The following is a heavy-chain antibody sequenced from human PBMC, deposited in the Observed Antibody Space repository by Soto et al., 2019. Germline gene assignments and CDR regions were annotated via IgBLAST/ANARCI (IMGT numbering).Heavy chain of an antibody. Sequence: QVQVQESGPGLVKPSETLSLTCVVSGGSLGRGDWWSWVRQSPGKGLEWIGQIDLRGGSSYSPSLHSRVILSIDMSKNLLFLHLRSVTAADTAVYFCVKNDEYSLQSWGHGTLVTVSS. V-gene: IGHV4-4*02. CDR3: VKNDEYSLQS. CDR2: IDLRGGS. CDR1: GGSLGRGDW. D-gene: IGHD2-15*01. J-gene: IGHJ1*01.